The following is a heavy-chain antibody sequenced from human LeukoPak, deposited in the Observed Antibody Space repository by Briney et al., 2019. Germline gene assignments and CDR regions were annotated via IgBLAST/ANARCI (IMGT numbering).Heavy chain of an antibody. CDR3: ARSRIVGAIFFDY. D-gene: IGHD1-26*01. V-gene: IGHV3-21*01. CDR2: ISSSSSYI. Sequence: GGSLRLSCAASGFTFSSYSMNWVRQAPGKGLEWVSSISSSSSYIYYADSVKGRFTISRDNAKNSLYLQMNSLRAEDTAVYYCARSRIVGAIFFDYWGQGTLVTVSS. J-gene: IGHJ4*02. CDR1: GFTFSSYS.